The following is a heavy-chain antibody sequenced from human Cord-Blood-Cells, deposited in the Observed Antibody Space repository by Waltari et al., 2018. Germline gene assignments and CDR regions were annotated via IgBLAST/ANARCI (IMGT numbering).Heavy chain of an antibody. V-gene: IGHV3-30*04. CDR3: ARGLVATYPDY. CDR1: GFTFCSYA. J-gene: IGHJ4*02. CDR2: ISYDGRNK. D-gene: IGHD5-12*01. Sequence: QVQLVESGGGVVQPGRSLRLSCAASGFTFCSYAMHWVRQAPGKGLEWVAVISYDGRNKYYADSVKGRFTISRDNSKNTLYLQMNSLRAEDTAVYYCARGLVATYPDYWGQGTLVTVSS.